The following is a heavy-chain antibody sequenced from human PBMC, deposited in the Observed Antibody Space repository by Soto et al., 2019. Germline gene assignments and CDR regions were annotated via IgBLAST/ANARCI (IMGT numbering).Heavy chain of an antibody. V-gene: IGHV1-8*01. CDR3: ARGGPPVLRYFDWYYYYYMDV. D-gene: IGHD3-9*01. Sequence: ASVKVSCKVSGYTLTELSMHWVRQATGQGLEWMGWMNPNSGNTGYAQKFQGRVTMTRNTSISTAYMELSSLRSEDTAVYYCARGGPPVLRYFDWYYYYYMDVWGKGTTVTVSS. CDR1: GYTLTELS. CDR2: MNPNSGNT. J-gene: IGHJ6*03.